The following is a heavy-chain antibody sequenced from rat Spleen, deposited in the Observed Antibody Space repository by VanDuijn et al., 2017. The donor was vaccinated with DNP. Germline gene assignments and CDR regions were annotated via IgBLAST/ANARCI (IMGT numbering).Heavy chain of an antibody. CDR3: TTGNWFAY. Sequence: EVQLVESGGGLVQPGRSLKLSCAASGFTFSNYGMAWVRQAPKKGLEWVATISTSGGSTYYRDSVKGRFTISRDNAKSTLYLQMDSLRSEDTATYYCTTGNWFAYWGQGTLVTVSS. CDR2: ISTSGGST. V-gene: IGHV5-27*01. J-gene: IGHJ3*01. CDR1: GFTFSNYG.